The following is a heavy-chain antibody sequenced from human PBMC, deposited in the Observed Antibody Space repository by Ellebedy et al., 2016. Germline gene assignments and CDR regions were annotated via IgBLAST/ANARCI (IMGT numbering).Heavy chain of an antibody. J-gene: IGHJ3*02. CDR2: IYYSGST. CDR1: GASISTSRSY. CDR3: AIPSSGWPDDAFDI. Sequence: SETLSLXXAVSGASISTSRSYWGWIRQPPGKGLEWIGRIYYSGSTYYNPSLKSRVTISADTSKNQFSLKLSSVTAADTAVYYCAIPSSGWPDDAFDIWGQGTMVTVSS. V-gene: IGHV4-39*07. D-gene: IGHD6-19*01.